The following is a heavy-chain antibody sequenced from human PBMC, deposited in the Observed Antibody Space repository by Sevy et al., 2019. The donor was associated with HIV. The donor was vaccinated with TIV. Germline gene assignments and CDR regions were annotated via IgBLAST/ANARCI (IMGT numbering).Heavy chain of an antibody. J-gene: IGHJ6*02. CDR2: IRSKAYGGTT. CDR3: TRAGGSITMVGGEDGMDV. V-gene: IGHV3-49*03. Sequence: GGSLRLSCTASGFTFGDYAMSWFRQAPGKGLEWVGFIRSKAYGGTTEYAASVKGRFTISRDDSKSIAYLQMNSLKTEDTAVYYCTRAGGSITMVGGEDGMDVWGQGTTVTVSS. CDR1: GFTFGDYA. D-gene: IGHD3-10*01.